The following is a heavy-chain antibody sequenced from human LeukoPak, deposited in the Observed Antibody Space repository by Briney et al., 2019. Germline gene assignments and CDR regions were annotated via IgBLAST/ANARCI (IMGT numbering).Heavy chain of an antibody. D-gene: IGHD3-22*01. CDR3: ARTMTSMAPFDS. J-gene: IGHJ4*02. V-gene: IGHV3-30*03. CDR1: GFTFSSYG. CDR2: ISDDGSNK. Sequence: GGSLRLSCAASGFTFSSYGMHWVRQAPGKGLEWVAVISDDGSNKYYADSVKGRFTISRDSSKNTLYLQMNSLRADDTAVYYCARTMTSMAPFDSWGQGTLVTVSS.